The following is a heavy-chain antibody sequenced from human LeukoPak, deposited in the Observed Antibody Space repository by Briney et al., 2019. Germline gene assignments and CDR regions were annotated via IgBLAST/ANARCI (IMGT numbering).Heavy chain of an antibody. D-gene: IGHD4-23*01. CDR1: GYTFTDYY. Sequence: ASVTDSFKASGYTFTDYYMHWVRQAPGQGLEWMGWINPNSGGTNYAQKFQGRVTMTRDTSISTAYMELSRLRSDDTAVYYCARAPRTITVVTHNWFDPWGQGTLVTVSS. CDR3: ARAPRTITVVTHNWFDP. J-gene: IGHJ5*02. CDR2: INPNSGGT. V-gene: IGHV1-2*02.